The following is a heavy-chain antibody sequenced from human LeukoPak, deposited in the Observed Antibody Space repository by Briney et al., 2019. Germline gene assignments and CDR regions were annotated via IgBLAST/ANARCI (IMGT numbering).Heavy chain of an antibody. Sequence: SETLSLTCTVSGGSISSYYWSWIRQPAGKGLEWIGRIYSSGSTNYNPSLKSRVTMSVDTSKNQFSLKLSSVTAADTAVYYCARGQYHLLYWYFDLWGRGSLVTVSS. CDR2: IYSSGST. J-gene: IGHJ2*01. V-gene: IGHV4-4*07. D-gene: IGHD2-2*01. CDR1: GGSISSYY. CDR3: ARGQYHLLYWYFDL.